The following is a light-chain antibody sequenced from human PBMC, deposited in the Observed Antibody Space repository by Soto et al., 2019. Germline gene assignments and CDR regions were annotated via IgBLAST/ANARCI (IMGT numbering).Light chain of an antibody. J-gene: IGLJ1*01. V-gene: IGLV1-40*01. CDR2: GNT. Sequence: QSVLTQPPSVSGAPGQRVTISCTGSSSNIGAGFDVHWYQQLPGTAPKLLISGNTNRPSGVPDRFSGSKSGTSASLAITGLQAEDEADYYCNSFTTSSTYVFGTGTKLTVL. CDR3: NSFTTSSTYV. CDR1: SSNIGAGFD.